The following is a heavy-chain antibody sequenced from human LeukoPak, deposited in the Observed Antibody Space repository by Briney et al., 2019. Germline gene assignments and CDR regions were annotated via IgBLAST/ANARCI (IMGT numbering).Heavy chain of an antibody. CDR2: INPSSGGT. J-gene: IGHJ3*02. D-gene: IGHD6-19*01. CDR3: AKDQAYSSGWYSTHEDAFDI. CDR1: GYTFTGYY. V-gene: IGHV1-2*02. Sequence: ASVKVSCKASGYTFTGYYMHWARQAPGQGLEWMGWINPSSGGTNYAQKFQGRVTMTRDTSISTAYMELSRLRSDDTAVYYCAKDQAYSSGWYSTHEDAFDIWGQGTMVTVSS.